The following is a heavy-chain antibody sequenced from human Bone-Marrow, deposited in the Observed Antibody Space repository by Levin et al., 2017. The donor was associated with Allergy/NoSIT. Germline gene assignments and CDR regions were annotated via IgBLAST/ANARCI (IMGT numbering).Heavy chain of an antibody. J-gene: IGHJ4*02. D-gene: IGHD6-19*01. CDR2: IYASGST. V-gene: IGHV4-61*02. CDR1: GDSISSGSYY. CDR3: ARGLTDSSGWYHFDY. Sequence: HSQTLSLTCTVSGDSISSGSYYWSWIRQPAGKGLECIGRIYASGSTNYNPSLKSRVTLSVDTSKNQFSLRLSSVTAADTAVYYCARGLTDSSGWYHFDYWGQGTLVTVSS.